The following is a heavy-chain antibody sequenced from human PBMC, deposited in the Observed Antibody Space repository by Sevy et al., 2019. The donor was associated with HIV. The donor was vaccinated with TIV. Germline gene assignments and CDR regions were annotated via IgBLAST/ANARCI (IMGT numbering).Heavy chain of an antibody. CDR2: IIPIFGTA. Sequence: ASVKVSCKASGGTFSSYAISWVRQAPGQGLEWMGGIIPIFGTANYAQKFQGRVTITADESTSTAYMELSSLRSEDTAVYYWAREGYKDDYYGSGRWEYYYYGMDVWGQGTTVTVSS. J-gene: IGHJ6*02. CDR3: AREGYKDDYYGSGRWEYYYYGMDV. V-gene: IGHV1-69*13. D-gene: IGHD3-10*01. CDR1: GGTFSSYA.